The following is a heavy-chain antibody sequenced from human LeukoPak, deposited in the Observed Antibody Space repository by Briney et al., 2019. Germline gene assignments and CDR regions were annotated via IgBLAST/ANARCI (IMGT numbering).Heavy chain of an antibody. Sequence: GGSLRVSCAASGFTFSSYGMHWVRQAPGKGLEWVAVIWYDGSNKYYADSVKGRFTISRDNSKNTLYLQMNSLRAEDTAVYYCARDRVAAAALYGMDVWGQGTTVTVSS. D-gene: IGHD6-13*01. CDR2: IWYDGSNK. J-gene: IGHJ6*02. V-gene: IGHV3-33*01. CDR3: ARDRVAAAALYGMDV. CDR1: GFTFSSYG.